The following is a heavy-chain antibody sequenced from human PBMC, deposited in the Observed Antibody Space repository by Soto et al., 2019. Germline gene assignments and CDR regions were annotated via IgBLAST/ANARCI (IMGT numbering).Heavy chain of an antibody. V-gene: IGHV3-30-3*01. D-gene: IGHD3-10*01. CDR2: ISYDGSNK. CDR3: ARSMVRGNNDY. CDR1: GFTFSSYP. Sequence: GGSLRLSCEASGFTFSSYPMHWVRQAPGKGLEWVTVISYDGSNKYYADSVKGRFTISRDNSKNTLYLQMNSLRAEDTAVYYCARSMVRGNNDYWGQGTLVTVSS. J-gene: IGHJ4*02.